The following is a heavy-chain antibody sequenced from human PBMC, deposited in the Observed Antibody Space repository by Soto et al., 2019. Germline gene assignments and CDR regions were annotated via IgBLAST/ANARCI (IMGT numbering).Heavy chain of an antibody. J-gene: IGHJ6*02. V-gene: IGHV3-23*01. Sequence: GGSLRLSCAASGFTFSSYAMRWVRQAPGKGLEWVSAISGSGGSTYYADSVKGRFTISRDTSKNTLYLQMNSLRAEDTAVYYCAKGRSHSFGMDVWGQGTTVTVSS. CDR1: GFTFSSYA. CDR2: ISGSGGST. CDR3: AKGRSHSFGMDV. D-gene: IGHD2-15*01.